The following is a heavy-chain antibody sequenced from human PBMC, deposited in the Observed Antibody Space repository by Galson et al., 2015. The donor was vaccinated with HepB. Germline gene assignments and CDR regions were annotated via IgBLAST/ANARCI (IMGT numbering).Heavy chain of an antibody. CDR3: ASPVDTAMASFDY. CDR1: GYTFTSYG. V-gene: IGHV1-18*04. CDR2: ISAYNGNT. J-gene: IGHJ4*02. D-gene: IGHD5-18*01. Sequence: SVKVSCKASGYTFTSYGISWVRQAPGQGLEWMGWISAYNGNTNYAQKLQGRVTMTRDTSISTAYMELSSLRSEDTAVYYCASPVDTAMASFDYWGQGTLVTVSS.